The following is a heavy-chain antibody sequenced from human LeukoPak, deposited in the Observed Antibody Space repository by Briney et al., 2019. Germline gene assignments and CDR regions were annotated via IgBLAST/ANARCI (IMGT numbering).Heavy chain of an antibody. CDR3: ARPGYSGRSDAIDI. V-gene: IGHV5-51*01. Sequence: GESLKISCKGSGYTFTDYWIGWVRQMPGKGLEWMGIIYPGDSDTRYSPSFQGQVTIPADKSITTAYLQWSSLKASDTAMYYCARPGYSGRSDAIDIWGQGTMVTVSS. CDR2: IYPGDSDT. J-gene: IGHJ3*02. CDR1: GYTFTDYW. D-gene: IGHD1-26*01.